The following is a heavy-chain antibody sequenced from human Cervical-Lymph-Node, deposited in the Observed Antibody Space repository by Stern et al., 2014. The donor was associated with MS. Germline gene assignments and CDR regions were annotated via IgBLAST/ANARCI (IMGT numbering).Heavy chain of an antibody. Sequence: QLVQSGAEVKKPGKSLKISCKGSGYSFTNYWIGWVRQMPGKGLEWMGVIYPGDSDTRYGPSFQGRVTISAAQSITTAYLQWSSLKASDTAIYYCAKMWAVQGPGGNLPGCFHHWGQGTLVTVSS. CDR2: IYPGDSDT. CDR1: GYSFTNYW. D-gene: IGHD3-10*01. J-gene: IGHJ1*01. CDR3: AKMWAVQGPGGNLPGCFHH. V-gene: IGHV5-51*01.